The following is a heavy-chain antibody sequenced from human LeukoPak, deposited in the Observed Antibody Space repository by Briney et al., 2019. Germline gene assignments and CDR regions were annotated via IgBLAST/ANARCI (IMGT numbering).Heavy chain of an antibody. Sequence: SETLSLTCTVSGGSISSYYWSWIRQSPGKGLEWMGYIYYSWSTNYNPSLKSRVTISVDTSKNQFSLKLSSVTAADTAVYYCARRGPEPGYYYFDYWGQGTLVTVSS. CDR2: IYYSWST. D-gene: IGHD1-14*01. CDR3: ARRGPEPGYYYFDY. CDR1: GGSISSYY. V-gene: IGHV4-59*08. J-gene: IGHJ4*02.